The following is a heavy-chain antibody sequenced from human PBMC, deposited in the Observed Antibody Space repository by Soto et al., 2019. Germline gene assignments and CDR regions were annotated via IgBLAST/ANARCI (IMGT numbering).Heavy chain of an antibody. CDR1: GYTFTNYA. CDR2: INAGNGNT. Sequence: GASVKVSCKASGYTFTNYAMHWVRQGPGQRLERMGWINAGNGNTKYSQKFQGRVTITRDTSASTAYMELSSLRSEDTAVYYCARGDYDVLTGYSPPTNYYGMDVWGQGTTVTVSS. V-gene: IGHV1-3*01. CDR3: ARGDYDVLTGYSPPTNYYGMDV. J-gene: IGHJ6*02. D-gene: IGHD3-9*01.